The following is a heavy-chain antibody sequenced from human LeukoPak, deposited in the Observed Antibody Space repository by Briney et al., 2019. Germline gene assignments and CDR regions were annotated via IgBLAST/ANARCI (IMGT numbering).Heavy chain of an antibody. Sequence: GGSLRLSCAAPGFTFSSYGMHWVRQAPGKGLEWVAVIWYDGSNKYYADSVKGRFTISRDNSKNTLYLQMNSLRAEDTAVYYCAREVMGGDYYGSGEYYYYGMDVWGQGTTVTVSS. CDR2: IWYDGSNK. D-gene: IGHD3-10*01. J-gene: IGHJ6*02. V-gene: IGHV3-33*01. CDR3: AREVMGGDYYGSGEYYYYGMDV. CDR1: GFTFSSYG.